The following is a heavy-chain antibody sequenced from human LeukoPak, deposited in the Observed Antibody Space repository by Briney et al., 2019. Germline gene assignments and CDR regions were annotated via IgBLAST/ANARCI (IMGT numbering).Heavy chain of an antibody. D-gene: IGHD5-12*01. V-gene: IGHV3-7*01. Sequence: GGSLRLSCAASGFSFTGYWITWVRQAPGKGLEWVARLHPDGSERDYVGSVEGRFTVFGDNAKRSLFLQMHSLRVEDTAVYYPERRGYGFDYLGQGTLVTVSS. CDR1: GFSFTGYW. CDR2: LHPDGSER. J-gene: IGHJ4*02. CDR3: ERRGYGFDY.